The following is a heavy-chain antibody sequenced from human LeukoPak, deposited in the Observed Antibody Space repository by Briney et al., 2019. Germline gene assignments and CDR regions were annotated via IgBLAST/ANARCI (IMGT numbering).Heavy chain of an antibody. CDR1: GFTFDDYA. CDR3: AKDGSGYYYGSGSLFDY. D-gene: IGHD3-10*01. J-gene: IGHJ4*02. V-gene: IGHV3-9*01. Sequence: GGSLRLSCAASGFTFDDYAMHWVRQAPGKGLEWVSGISWNSGSIGYADSVKGRFTISRDNAKNSLYLQMNSLRAEDTALYYCAKDGSGYYYGSGSLFDYWGQGTLVTVSS. CDR2: ISWNSGSI.